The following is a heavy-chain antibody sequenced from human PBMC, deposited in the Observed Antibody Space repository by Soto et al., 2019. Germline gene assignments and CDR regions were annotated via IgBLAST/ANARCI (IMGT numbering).Heavy chain of an antibody. CDR3: AREGSGYNF. V-gene: IGHV1-69*13. CDR1: GGTFSSYA. D-gene: IGHD5-12*01. Sequence: GASVKVSCKASGGTFSSYAISWVRQAPGQGLEWMGGIIPIFGTANYAQRFRGRLTITADESTSTGYMELISLRSDDTAVYYCAREGSGYNFWGQGTQVTVSS. CDR2: IIPIFGTA. J-gene: IGHJ4*02.